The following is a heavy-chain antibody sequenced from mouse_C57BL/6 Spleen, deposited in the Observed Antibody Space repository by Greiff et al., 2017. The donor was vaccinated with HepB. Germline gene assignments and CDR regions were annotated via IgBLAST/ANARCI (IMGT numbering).Heavy chain of an antibody. CDR1: GYTFTSYW. V-gene: IGHV1-59*01. CDR2: IDPSDSYT. D-gene: IGHD1-1*01. CDR3: ARAYYGSSYRYWYFDV. Sequence: QVQLQQPGAELVRPGTSVKLSCKASGYTFTSYWMHWVKQRPGQGLEWIGVIDPSDSYTNYNQKFKGKATLTVDTSSSTAYMQLSSLTSEDSAVYYCARAYYGSSYRYWYFDVWGTGTTVTVSS. J-gene: IGHJ1*03.